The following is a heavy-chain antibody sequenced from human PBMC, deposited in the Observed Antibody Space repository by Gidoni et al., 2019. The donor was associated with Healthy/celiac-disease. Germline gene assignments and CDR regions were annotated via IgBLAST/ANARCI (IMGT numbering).Heavy chain of an antibody. Sequence: QVQLQESGPGLVKPSQTLSLTCTVAGGSISSGGYYWSWIRQHPGKGLEWIGYIYYRGSTYYTPSLTSRVTISVDTSKNQFSLKLSSVTAADTAVYYCAADCTNGVCHDAFDIWGQGTMVTVSS. CDR3: AADCTNGVCHDAFDI. V-gene: IGHV4-31*03. D-gene: IGHD2-8*01. J-gene: IGHJ3*02. CDR2: IYYRGST. CDR1: GGSISSGGYY.